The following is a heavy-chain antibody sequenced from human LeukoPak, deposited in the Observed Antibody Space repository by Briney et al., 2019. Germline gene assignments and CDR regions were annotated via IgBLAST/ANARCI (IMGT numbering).Heavy chain of an antibody. D-gene: IGHD3-10*01. J-gene: IGHJ4*02. V-gene: IGHV3-64*01. CDR3: ARGGLPGDYGSGSYFYYFDY. Sequence: GGSLRLSCAASGFTFSSYAMHWVRQAPGKGLEYVSAISSNGGSTYYANSVKGRFTISRDNSKNTLYLQMGSLRVEDMAVYYCARGGLPGDYGSGSYFYYFDYWGQGTLVTVSS. CDR2: ISSNGGST. CDR1: GFTFSSYA.